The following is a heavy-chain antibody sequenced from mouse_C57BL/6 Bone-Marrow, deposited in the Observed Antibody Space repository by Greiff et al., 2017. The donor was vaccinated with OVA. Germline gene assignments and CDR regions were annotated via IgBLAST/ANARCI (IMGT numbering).Heavy chain of an antibody. Sequence: EVKLVESGGGLVQPGGSLSLSCAASGFTFTDYYMSWVRQPPGKALEWLGFIRNKANGYTTEYSASVKVRFTISRDNSQSILYLQMNALRAEDSATYYCARDLGLYRYFDVWGTGTTVTVSS. CDR2: IRNKANGYTT. CDR3: ARDLGLYRYFDV. CDR1: GFTFTDYY. V-gene: IGHV7-3*01. D-gene: IGHD4-1*01. J-gene: IGHJ1*03.